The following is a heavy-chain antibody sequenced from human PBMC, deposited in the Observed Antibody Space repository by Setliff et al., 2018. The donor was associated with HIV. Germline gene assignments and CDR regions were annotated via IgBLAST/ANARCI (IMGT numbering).Heavy chain of an antibody. Sequence: ASVKVSCKASGYTFTSYGISWVRQAPGQGLEWMGWTSAYNGNTNYAQKLQGRVTMTTDTSTSTAYMELRSLRSDDTAVYYCARDRKISAAGRPYYYYGMDVWGQGTTVTV. V-gene: IGHV1-18*01. CDR3: ARDRKISAAGRPYYYYGMDV. J-gene: IGHJ6*02. CDR1: GYTFTSYG. D-gene: IGHD6-13*01. CDR2: TSAYNGNT.